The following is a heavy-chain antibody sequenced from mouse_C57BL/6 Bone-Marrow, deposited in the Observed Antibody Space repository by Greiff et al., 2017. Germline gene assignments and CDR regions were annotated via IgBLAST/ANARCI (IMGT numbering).Heavy chain of an antibody. Sequence: EVKLVESGAELVRPGASVKLSCTASGFNIKDDYMHWVKQRPEQGLEWIGWIDPENGDTEYASKFQGKATITAETSSNTAYLHLSSLTSEDTAVYYCTLGPNFDYWGQGTTLTVSS. V-gene: IGHV14-4*01. CDR3: TLGPNFDY. D-gene: IGHD4-1*01. J-gene: IGHJ2*01. CDR2: IDPENGDT. CDR1: GFNIKDDY.